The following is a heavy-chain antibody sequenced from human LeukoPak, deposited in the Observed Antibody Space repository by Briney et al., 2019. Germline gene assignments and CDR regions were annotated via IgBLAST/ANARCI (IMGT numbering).Heavy chain of an antibody. Sequence: ASVKDSCKASGYTFTSYDINWVRQATGQGLEWMGWMNPNSGNTGYAQKFQGRVTMTRNTSISTAYMELSSLRSEDTAVYYCAREYCSGGSCYADYWGQGTLVTVSS. V-gene: IGHV1-8*01. D-gene: IGHD2-15*01. J-gene: IGHJ4*02. CDR1: GYTFTSYD. CDR2: MNPNSGNT. CDR3: AREYCSGGSCYADY.